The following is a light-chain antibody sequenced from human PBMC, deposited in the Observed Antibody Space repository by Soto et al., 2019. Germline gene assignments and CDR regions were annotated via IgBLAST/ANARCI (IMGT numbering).Light chain of an antibody. V-gene: IGKV4-1*01. CDR3: QQYYITPLS. Sequence: DIVMTQSPDSLAVSLGERATINCKSSQSVLFSSNNKNFLAWYQQKPGQPPKLLISWASARESGVPDRFSGSGSGTDFTLTISSLQADDVAVYYCQQYYITPLSFGGGTKVEIK. CDR2: WAS. J-gene: IGKJ4*01. CDR1: QSVLFSSNNKNF.